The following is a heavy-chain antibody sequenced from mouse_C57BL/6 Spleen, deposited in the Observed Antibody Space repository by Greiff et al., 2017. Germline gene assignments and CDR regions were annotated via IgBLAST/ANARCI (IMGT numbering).Heavy chain of an antibody. V-gene: IGHV1-59*01. J-gene: IGHJ4*01. CDR2: IDPSDSYT. CDR3: ARERDDYDNAMDY. Sequence: VQLQQPGAELVRPGTSVKLSCKASGYTFTSYWMHWVKQRPGQGLEWIGVIDPSDSYTNYNQKFKGKATLTVDTSSSTAYMQLSSLTSEDSAVYYCARERDDYDNAMDYWGQGTSVTVSS. CDR1: GYTFTSYW. D-gene: IGHD2-4*01.